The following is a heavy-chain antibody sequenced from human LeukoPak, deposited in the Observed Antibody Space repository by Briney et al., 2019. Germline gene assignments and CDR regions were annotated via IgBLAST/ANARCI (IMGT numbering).Heavy chain of an antibody. CDR3: ARAGAIAAAGTYYYYGMDV. J-gene: IGHJ6*02. CDR2: IYHSGST. D-gene: IGHD6-13*01. Sequence: SETLSLTCAVSGGSISSSNWWSWVRQPPGKGLEWIGEIYHSGSTNYNPSLKSRVTISVDKSKNQFSLKLSSVTAADTAVYYCARAGAIAAAGTYYYYGMDVWGQGTTVTVSS. CDR1: GGSISSSNW. V-gene: IGHV4-4*02.